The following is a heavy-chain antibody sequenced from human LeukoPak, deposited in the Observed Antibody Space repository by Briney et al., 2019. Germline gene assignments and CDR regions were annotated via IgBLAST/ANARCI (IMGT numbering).Heavy chain of an antibody. CDR1: GFTFSSYA. J-gene: IGHJ4*02. CDR3: AKERVIRSSGYFV. V-gene: IGHV3-23*01. D-gene: IGHD3-22*01. Sequence: GGSLRLSCAASGFTFSSYAMSWVRHAPGKGLEWLSAISGSGGSTYYADSVKGRFTISRDNSKHTLYLQMNSLRAEDTAVYYCAKERVIRSSGYFVWGQGTLVTVSS. CDR2: ISGSGGST.